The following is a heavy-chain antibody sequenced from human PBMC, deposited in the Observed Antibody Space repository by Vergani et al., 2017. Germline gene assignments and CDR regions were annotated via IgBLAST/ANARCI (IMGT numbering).Heavy chain of an antibody. V-gene: IGHV1-2*02. D-gene: IGHD5-12*01. CDR2: INPNSGGT. Sequence: QVQVVQSGAEVKKSGASVKVSCKTSGYTFSNYYMHWVRQAPGQGLEWMGIINPNSGGTNYAQKFQGRVTMTRDTSISTAYMELSRLRSDDTAVYYCAKTHEGDSGYDYFDYWGQGTLVTVSS. J-gene: IGHJ4*02. CDR1: GYTFSNYY. CDR3: AKTHEGDSGYDYFDY.